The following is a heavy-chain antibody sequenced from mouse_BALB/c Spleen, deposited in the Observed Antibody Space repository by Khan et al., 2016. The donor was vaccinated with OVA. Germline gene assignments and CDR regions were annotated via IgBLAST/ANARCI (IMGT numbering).Heavy chain of an antibody. V-gene: IGHV9-1*02. CDR3: ARTYSSYDRYFDV. CDR1: GFTFTNYG. CDR2: INTYTGEP. Sequence: QIQLVQSGPELKKPGETVKISCKASGFTFTNYGMNWVKQAPGKGLRWMGWINTYTGEPTYADDFKGRFAFSLVTSASTAYLQLNNLKNEDMATYFCARTYSSYDRYFDVWGAGTTVTVSS. D-gene: IGHD2-12*01. J-gene: IGHJ1*01.